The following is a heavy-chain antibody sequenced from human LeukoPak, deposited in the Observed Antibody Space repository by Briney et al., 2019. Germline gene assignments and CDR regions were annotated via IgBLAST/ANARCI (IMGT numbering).Heavy chain of an antibody. D-gene: IGHD6-13*01. Sequence: GGSLRLSCAASGFTFSSYWTSWVRQAPRKGLEWVANIKQDGSEKYYVDSVKGRFTISRDNAKNSLYLQMNSLRAEDTAVYYCAREYSSSWYDAFDIWGQGTMVTVSS. V-gene: IGHV3-7*01. CDR2: IKQDGSEK. CDR3: AREYSSSWYDAFDI. J-gene: IGHJ3*02. CDR1: GFTFSSYW.